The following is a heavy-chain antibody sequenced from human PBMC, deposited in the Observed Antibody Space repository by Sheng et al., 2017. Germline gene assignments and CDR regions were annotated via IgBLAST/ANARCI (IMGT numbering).Heavy chain of an antibody. Sequence: QLQLQESGPGLVKPSETLSLTCTVSGGSISSRSYYWGWIRQPPGKGLEWIGSIYYSGSTHYNPSLKSRVTISVDTSKNHFSLRLNSVTAADTATYYCVREDASGDDYPFIGNWGQGNAGHRLL. J-gene: IGHJ4*02. CDR1: GGSISSRSYY. V-gene: IGHV4-39*07. D-gene: IGHD3-10*01. CDR2: IYYSGST. CDR3: VREDASGDDYPFIGN.